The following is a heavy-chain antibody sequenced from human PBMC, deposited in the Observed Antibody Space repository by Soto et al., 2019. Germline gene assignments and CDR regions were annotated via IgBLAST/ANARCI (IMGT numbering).Heavy chain of an antibody. CDR3: AKDRDYGDYVSGFDY. D-gene: IGHD4-17*01. Sequence: EVQLLESGGGLVQPGGSLRLSCAASGFTFSSYAMSWVRQAPGKGLEWVSAISGSGGSTYYADSVKGRFTISRDNSKTTLYLQMNSLRAEDTAVYYCAKDRDYGDYVSGFDYWGQGTLVTVSS. CDR2: ISGSGGST. V-gene: IGHV3-23*01. CDR1: GFTFSSYA. J-gene: IGHJ4*02.